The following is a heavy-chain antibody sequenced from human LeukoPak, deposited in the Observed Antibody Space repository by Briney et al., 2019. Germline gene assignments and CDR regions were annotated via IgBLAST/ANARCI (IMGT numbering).Heavy chain of an antibody. CDR3: AKDPRAITMVRGVMEGAFDI. CDR2: IFYSGTT. Sequence: PSETLSLTCTVSGDTISSSFYYWDWIRQPPGKGREWIVGIFYSGTTYYNPSLKSRVTMSVDTSKNQFSLKLSSVTAADTAVYYCAKDPRAITMVRGVMEGAFDIWGQGTMVTVSS. V-gene: IGHV4-39*07. J-gene: IGHJ3*02. CDR1: GDTISSSFYY. D-gene: IGHD3-10*01.